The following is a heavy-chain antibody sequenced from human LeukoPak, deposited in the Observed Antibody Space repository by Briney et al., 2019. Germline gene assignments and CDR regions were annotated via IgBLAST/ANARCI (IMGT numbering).Heavy chain of an antibody. CDR2: IYYSGST. CDR1: GGSISSGGYS. CDR3: ARDLSALHAFDI. V-gene: IGHV4-30-4*07. Sequence: PSQTLSLTCAVSGGSISSGGYSWSWIRQPPGKGLEWIGYIYYSGSTYYNPSLKSRVTISVDTSKNQFSLKLSSVTAADTAVYYCARDLSALHAFDIWGQGTMVTVSS. D-gene: IGHD2/OR15-2a*01. J-gene: IGHJ3*02.